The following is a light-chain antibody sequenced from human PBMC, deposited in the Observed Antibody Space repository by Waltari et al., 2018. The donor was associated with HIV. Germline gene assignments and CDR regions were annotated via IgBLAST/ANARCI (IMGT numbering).Light chain of an antibody. CDR1: SSDVGGYNY. CDR2: EVI. Sequence: QSALTQPPSASGSPGPSVTISCTGTSSDVGGYNYVSWYQQHPGKAPKLMIYEVIKRPSGVPGRFPGAKSCNTASLTVSVLQAEDEADYYCSSYAGSNNFYGFGTWTKVTVL. CDR3: SSYAGSNNFYG. J-gene: IGLJ1*01. V-gene: IGLV2-8*01.